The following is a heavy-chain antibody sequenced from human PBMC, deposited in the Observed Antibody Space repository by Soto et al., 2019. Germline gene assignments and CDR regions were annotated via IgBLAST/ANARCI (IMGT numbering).Heavy chain of an antibody. Sequence: ASVKVSCKASGYTFTSYGISWVRQAPGQGLEWMGWISAYNGNTSYAQKFQGRVTMTRDTSTSTVYMELSSLRSEDTAVYYCARESTVTATYYYYGMDVWGQGTTVTVSS. CDR1: GYTFTSYG. CDR2: ISAYNGNT. D-gene: IGHD4-4*01. CDR3: ARESTVTATYYYYGMDV. J-gene: IGHJ6*02. V-gene: IGHV1-18*04.